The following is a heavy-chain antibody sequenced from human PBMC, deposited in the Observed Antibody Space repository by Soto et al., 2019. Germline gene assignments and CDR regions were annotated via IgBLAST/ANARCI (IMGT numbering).Heavy chain of an antibody. Sequence: ASVKVSCKASGYTFTHYYIHWVRQAPGQGLEWMGVINPTGGRASYAPKFQGRVTLTRDTSTSTAYMELSSLRSDDTAVYFCSRITTMVREINDDPFDFWGQGTLVTVSS. D-gene: IGHD3-10*01. CDR1: GYTFTHYY. CDR3: SRITTMVREINDDPFDF. J-gene: IGHJ3*01. V-gene: IGHV1-46*03. CDR2: INPTGGRA.